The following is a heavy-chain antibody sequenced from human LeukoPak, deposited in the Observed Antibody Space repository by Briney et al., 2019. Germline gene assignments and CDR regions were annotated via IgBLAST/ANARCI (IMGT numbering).Heavy chain of an antibody. J-gene: IGHJ4*02. D-gene: IGHD3-22*01. CDR2: IYPGDSDT. CDR1: GYSFTSYW. Sequence: GESLKISCKGSGYSFTSYWIGWVRQMPGKGLEWMGIIYPGDSDTRYSPSFQGQVTISADKSISTAYLQWSSLKASDTAMYYCARQVRDYYDSSGYYFDYWGQGTLVTVSS. CDR3: ARQVRDYYDSSGYYFDY. V-gene: IGHV5-51*01.